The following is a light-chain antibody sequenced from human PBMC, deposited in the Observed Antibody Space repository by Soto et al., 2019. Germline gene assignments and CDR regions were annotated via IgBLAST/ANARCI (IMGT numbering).Light chain of an antibody. V-gene: IGKV1-33*01. CDR1: QDISNY. J-gene: IGKJ4*01. Sequence: DIQMTQSPSSLSASVGDRVTITCQARQDISNYLNWYQQKPGKAPKLLIYDASNLETGVPSRFSGSRSGTDFTFTISSLQPEDIATYYCHQYGTLPPLTFGVATQVGI. CDR3: HQYGTLPPLT. CDR2: DAS.